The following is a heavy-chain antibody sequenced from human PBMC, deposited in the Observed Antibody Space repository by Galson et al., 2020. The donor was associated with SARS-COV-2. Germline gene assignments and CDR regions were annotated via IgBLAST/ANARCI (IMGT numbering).Heavy chain of an antibody. CDR1: GYTYTGYD. J-gene: IGHJ3*02. Sequence: ASVKVSCKASGYTYTGYDINWVRQATGQGLEWMGWMNTNSGNTGYAQKFQGRVTITRNTSISTAYMELSSLRCEDAAVYYCARGVDYSDSSGYYGDAFDIWGQGTMVTVSS. D-gene: IGHD3-22*01. CDR3: ARGVDYSDSSGYYGDAFDI. CDR2: MNTNSGNT. V-gene: IGHV1-8*03.